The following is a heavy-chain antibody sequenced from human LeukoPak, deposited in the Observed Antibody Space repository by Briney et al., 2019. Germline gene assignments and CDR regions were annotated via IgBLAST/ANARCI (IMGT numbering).Heavy chain of an antibody. J-gene: IGHJ5*02. CDR2: IYYSGST. D-gene: IGHD2-15*01. CDR3: AREVAARGVDP. V-gene: IGHV4-31*03. CDR1: GGSISSGGYY. Sequence: PSETLSLTCTVSGGSISSGGYYWSWIRQHPGKGLEWIGHIYYSGSTYYNPSLKSRVTISVDTSKNQFSLKLSSVTAADTAVYYCAREVAARGVDPWGQGTLVTVSS.